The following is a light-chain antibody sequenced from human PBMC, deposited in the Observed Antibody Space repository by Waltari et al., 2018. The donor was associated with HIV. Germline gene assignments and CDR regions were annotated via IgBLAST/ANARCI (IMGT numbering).Light chain of an antibody. CDR1: SSNIGAGYQ. CDR3: QSYDSSLSGYV. J-gene: IGLJ1*01. Sequence: PLSVSGAPGQRVTISCTGSSSNIGAGYQVHWYQQLPGTAPKLLIYGNSNRPSGVPDRFSGTKSGTSASLAITGLQAEDEADYHCQSYDSSLSGYVFGTGTKVTVL. CDR2: GNS. V-gene: IGLV1-40*01.